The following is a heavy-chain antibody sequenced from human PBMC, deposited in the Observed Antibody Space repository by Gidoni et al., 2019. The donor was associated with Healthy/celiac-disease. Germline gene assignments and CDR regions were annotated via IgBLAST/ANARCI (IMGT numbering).Heavy chain of an antibody. Sequence: EVQLVESGGGLVQPGRSLRLSCTASGFTFGDYAMSWVRQAPGKGLEWVGFIRSKAYGGTTEYAASVKGRFTISRDDSKSIAYLQMNSLKTEDTAVYYCTREKLGDVVVVTYSFDYWGQGTLVTVSS. V-gene: IGHV3-49*04. D-gene: IGHD2-21*02. CDR2: IRSKAYGGTT. J-gene: IGHJ4*02. CDR1: GFTFGDYA. CDR3: TREKLGDVVVVTYSFDY.